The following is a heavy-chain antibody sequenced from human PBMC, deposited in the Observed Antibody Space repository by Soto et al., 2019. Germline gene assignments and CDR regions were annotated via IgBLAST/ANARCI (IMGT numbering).Heavy chain of an antibody. V-gene: IGHV4-39*01. CDR2: IYYSGST. CDR3: ARHLPSSGWPRGMDV. J-gene: IGHJ6*02. D-gene: IGHD6-19*01. CDR1: GGSISSSSYY. Sequence: ETLSLTCTVSGGSISSSSYYWGWIRQPPGKGLEWIGSIYYSGSTYYNPSLKSRVTISVDTSKNQFSLKLSSVTAADTAVYYCARHLPSSGWPRGMDVWGQGTTVTVSS.